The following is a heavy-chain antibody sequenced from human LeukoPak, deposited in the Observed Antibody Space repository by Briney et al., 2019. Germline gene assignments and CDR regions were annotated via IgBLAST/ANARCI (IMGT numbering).Heavy chain of an antibody. Sequence: ASVKVSCKASGYTFTGYYMHWVRQAPGQGLEWMGWINPNSGGTNYAQKFQGRVTMTRDTSITTAYMELSRLRSDNTAVYYCAAKGSPFIAVAGSSIDYWGQGTLVTVSS. J-gene: IGHJ4*02. V-gene: IGHV1-2*02. D-gene: IGHD6-19*01. CDR1: GYTFTGYY. CDR3: AAKGSPFIAVAGSSIDY. CDR2: INPNSGGT.